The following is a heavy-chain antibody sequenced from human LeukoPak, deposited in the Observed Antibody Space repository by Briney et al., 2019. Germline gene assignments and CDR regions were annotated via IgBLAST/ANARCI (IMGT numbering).Heavy chain of an antibody. CDR2: ISPIFGTS. J-gene: IGHJ4*02. CDR1: GGTFSSYA. Sequence: SVKVSCKASGGTFSSYAISWVRQAPGQGLEWMGGISPIFGTSNYAQKFQGRVTITADESTSTAYMELRSLRSDDTAVYYCARGSELYYYDSSGYLHWGQGTLVTVSS. V-gene: IGHV1-69*13. CDR3: ARGSELYYYDSSGYLH. D-gene: IGHD3-22*01.